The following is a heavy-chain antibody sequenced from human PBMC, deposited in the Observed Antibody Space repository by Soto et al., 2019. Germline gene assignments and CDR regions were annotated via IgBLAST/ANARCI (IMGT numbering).Heavy chain of an antibody. Sequence: GGSLRLSCAASGFTFGDYAMQWVRQAPGKGLEWVSAISWNSGSIDYADSVKGRFTISRDNAKNSLYLQMNSLRAEDTALYYCAKSHTTSGWYVTTDYWGQGTRVTVSS. J-gene: IGHJ4*02. CDR2: ISWNSGSI. D-gene: IGHD6-19*01. CDR3: AKSHTTSGWYVTTDY. CDR1: GFTFGDYA. V-gene: IGHV3-9*01.